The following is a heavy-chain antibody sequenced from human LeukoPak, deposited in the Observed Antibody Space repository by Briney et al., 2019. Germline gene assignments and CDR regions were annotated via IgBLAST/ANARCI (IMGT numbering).Heavy chain of an antibody. V-gene: IGHV3-53*01. D-gene: IGHD6-19*01. J-gene: IGHJ4*02. CDR3: ARDSLSSLIDY. CDR1: GLTVSSNY. Sequence: GGSLRLSCAASGLTVSSNYMSWVRQTPGKGLEWVAVIYSGGSTYYADSVKGRFTISRDNAKNSLYLQMNSLRAEDTAVYYCARDSLSSLIDYWGQGTLVTVSS. CDR2: IYSGGST.